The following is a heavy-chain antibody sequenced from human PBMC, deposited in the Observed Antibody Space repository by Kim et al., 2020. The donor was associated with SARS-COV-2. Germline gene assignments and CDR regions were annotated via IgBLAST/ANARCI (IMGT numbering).Heavy chain of an antibody. Sequence: GGSLRLSCAASGFTFSSYGMHWVRQAPGKGLEWVAVISYDGSNKYYADSVKGRFTISRDNSKNTLYLQMNSLRAEDTAVYYCANQRMGERWLRRSAASPAYYYYGMDVWGQGTTVTVSS. CDR2: ISYDGSNK. D-gene: IGHD5-12*01. J-gene: IGHJ6*02. CDR1: GFTFSSYG. V-gene: IGHV3-30*18. CDR3: ANQRMGERWLRRSAASPAYYYYGMDV.